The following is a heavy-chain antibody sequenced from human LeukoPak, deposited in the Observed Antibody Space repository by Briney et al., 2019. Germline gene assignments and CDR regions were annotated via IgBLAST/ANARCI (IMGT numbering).Heavy chain of an antibody. CDR1: GFTFSSYS. D-gene: IGHD3-22*01. Sequence: PGGSLRLSCAASGFTFSSYSMNWVRQAPGKGLEWVSSISSSSSYIYYADSVKGRFTISRDNAKNSLYLQMNSLRAEDTAVYYCARGYYYDSSGYYLEYFQHWGQGTLVTVSS. CDR3: ARGYYYDSSGYYLEYFQH. CDR2: ISSSSSYI. J-gene: IGHJ1*01. V-gene: IGHV3-21*01.